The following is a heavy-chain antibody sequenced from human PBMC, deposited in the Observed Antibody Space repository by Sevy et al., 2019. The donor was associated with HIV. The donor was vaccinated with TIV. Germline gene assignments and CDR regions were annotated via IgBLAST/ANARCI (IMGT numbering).Heavy chain of an antibody. V-gene: IGHV3-21*01. Sequence: GGSLRLSCAASGFTFSRYNINWVRQAPGKGLEWVSSITSGSSYIFYADSVKGRFTTSRDNAKNSLYLQMNSLRAEDTAVYYCARDKTILEGRYGMDVWGQGTTVTVSS. D-gene: IGHD3-3*01. CDR1: GFTFSRYN. CDR2: ITSGSSYI. J-gene: IGHJ6*02. CDR3: ARDKTILEGRYGMDV.